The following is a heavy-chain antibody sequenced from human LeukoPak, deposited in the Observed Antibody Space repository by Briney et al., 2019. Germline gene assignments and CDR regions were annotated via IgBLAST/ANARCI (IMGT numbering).Heavy chain of an antibody. CDR3: AKGGKWDVTPFDY. D-gene: IGHD1-26*01. CDR1: GFTYTSYS. CDR2: ISGGGGST. Sequence: SGGFQRLSCAAHGFTYTSYSMNWVRQAPGKGLEWVSTISGGGGSTYYADSVKGRFTISRDNSKNTLYLQVNSLRAEDTAVYYCAKGGKWDVTPFDYWGQGTLVTVSS. V-gene: IGHV3-23*01. J-gene: IGHJ4*02.